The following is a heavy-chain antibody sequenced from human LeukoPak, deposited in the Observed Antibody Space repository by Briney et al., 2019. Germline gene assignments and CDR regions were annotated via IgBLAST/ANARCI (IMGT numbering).Heavy chain of an antibody. CDR1: GGTFSSYA. D-gene: IGHD3-22*01. CDR2: IIPIFGTA. Sequence: SVKVSCKASGGTFSSYAISWARQAPGQGLEWMGGIIPIFGTANYAQKFQGRVTITADESTSTAYMELSSLRSEDTAVYYCARGPYDSSGYYYFWGQGTLVTVSS. J-gene: IGHJ4*02. CDR3: ARGPYDSSGYYYF. V-gene: IGHV1-69*13.